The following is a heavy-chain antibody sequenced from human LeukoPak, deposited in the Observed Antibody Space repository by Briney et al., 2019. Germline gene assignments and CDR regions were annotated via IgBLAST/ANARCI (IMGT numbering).Heavy chain of an antibody. D-gene: IGHD5-18*01. Sequence: GGSLRLSCAAPGFTFSSYSMNWVRQAPGKGLEWVSSISSSSSYIYYADSVKGRFTISRDNAKNSLYLQMNSLRAEDTAVYYCARDTNNARGYSYSDFDYWGQGTLVTVSS. J-gene: IGHJ4*02. CDR3: ARDTNNARGYSYSDFDY. V-gene: IGHV3-21*01. CDR2: ISSSSSYI. CDR1: GFTFSSYS.